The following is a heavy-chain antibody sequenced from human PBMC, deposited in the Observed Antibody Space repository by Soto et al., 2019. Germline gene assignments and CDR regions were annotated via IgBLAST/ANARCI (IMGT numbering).Heavy chain of an antibody. V-gene: IGHV4-61*01. CDR1: GGSVSSGSYY. J-gene: IGHJ6*02. Sequence: SETLSLTCTVSGGSVSSGSYYWSWIRQPPGKGLEWIGYIYYSGSTNYNPSLKSRVTISVDTSKNQFSLKLSSVTAADTAVYYCARAPRQTIAAAGSHYYYGMDVWGQGTTVTVSS. CDR2: IYYSGST. CDR3: ARAPRQTIAAAGSHYYYGMDV. D-gene: IGHD6-13*01.